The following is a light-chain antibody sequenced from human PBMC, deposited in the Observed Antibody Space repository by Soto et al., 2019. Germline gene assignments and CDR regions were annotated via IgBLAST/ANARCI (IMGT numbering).Light chain of an antibody. CDR1: SSNIGSNT. CDR2: DNN. CDR3: ATWDGSLSVVV. Sequence: QSVLTQPPSASGTPGQRVTISCSGSSSNIGSNTVNWYQQLPGTAPKLLIYDNNQRPSGVPDRFSGSKSGTSASLAISGLRSEDEADYYCATWDGSLSVVVFGGGTKVTVL. J-gene: IGLJ2*01. V-gene: IGLV1-44*01.